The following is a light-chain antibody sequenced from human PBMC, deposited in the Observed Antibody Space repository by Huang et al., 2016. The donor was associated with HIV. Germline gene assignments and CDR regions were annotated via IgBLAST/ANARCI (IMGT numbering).Light chain of an antibody. CDR3: QQYGNSPPYT. J-gene: IGKJ2*01. V-gene: IGKV3-20*01. CDR1: QTISSNY. Sequence: EVVLTQSPGTLSLSPGERATLSCRASQTISSNYFAWYQQKPGQAPRHPDRFSGSGSGTDCTLTISRLEPEDFAVYYCQQYGNSPPYTFGQGTTLDIK.